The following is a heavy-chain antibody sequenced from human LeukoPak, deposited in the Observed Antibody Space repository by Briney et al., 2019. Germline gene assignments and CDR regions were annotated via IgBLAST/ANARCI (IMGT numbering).Heavy chain of an antibody. CDR1: GGSFNDYY. D-gene: IGHD3-10*01. CDR2: INHSGRT. J-gene: IGHJ5*02. CDR3: ARRYGSGSYYYWFGP. V-gene: IGHV4-34*01. Sequence: SEPLSLPCAVYGGSFNDYYWSWIRQPTGKGLEWIGEINHSGRTNYNTSLKSRFTISVDTSKSQFSLKVTSVSAADTAVYYCARRYGSGSYYYWFGPWGQGTLVTVSS.